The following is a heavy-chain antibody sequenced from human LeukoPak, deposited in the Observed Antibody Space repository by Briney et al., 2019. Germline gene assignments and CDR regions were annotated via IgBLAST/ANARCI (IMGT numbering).Heavy chain of an antibody. J-gene: IGHJ4*02. CDR1: GFTFSNYW. CDR2: IEQDGGEK. CDR3: AREKATVTTSGMDY. Sequence: GGSLRLSCAASGFTFSNYWMSWVRQTPGKGLEWVATIEQDGGEKYYVDSVKGRFTISRDNAKKSLFLQMNSLRADDTAVYYCAREKATVTTSGMDYWGQGTLVTVSS. D-gene: IGHD4-17*01. V-gene: IGHV3-7*01.